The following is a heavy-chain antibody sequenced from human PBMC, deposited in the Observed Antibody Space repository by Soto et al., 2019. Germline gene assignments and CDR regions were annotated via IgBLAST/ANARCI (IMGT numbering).Heavy chain of an antibody. J-gene: IGHJ6*03. CDR3: AKGPDFPPYYYYMDG. Sequence: PGWSLRLSCAASGFTFDDYAMHWVRQAPGKGLEWVSGISWNSGSIGYADSVKGRFTISRDNAKNSLYLQMNSLRAEDTALYYCAKGPDFPPYYYYMDGWGKGTTVTVAS. CDR1: GFTFDDYA. D-gene: IGHD3-3*01. V-gene: IGHV3-9*01. CDR2: ISWNSGSI.